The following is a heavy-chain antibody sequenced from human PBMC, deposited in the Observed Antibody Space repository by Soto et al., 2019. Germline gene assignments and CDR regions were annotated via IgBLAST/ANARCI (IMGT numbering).Heavy chain of an antibody. CDR1: RYTFISYD. CDR2: MNPKSANT. J-gene: IGHJ4*02. Sequence: ASVKVSCKASRYTFISYDINWVRQATGQGLEWMGWMNPKSANTGYAQNFQGRVTMTRNTSISTAYMELSSLRSEDTAVYYCSRSPSWETTVTPYYFDYWGQGTLLTVSS. V-gene: IGHV1-8*01. D-gene: IGHD4-4*01. CDR3: SRSPSWETTVTPYYFDY.